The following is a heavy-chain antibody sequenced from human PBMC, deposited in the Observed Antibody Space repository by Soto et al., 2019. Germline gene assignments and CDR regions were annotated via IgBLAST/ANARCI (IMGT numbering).Heavy chain of an antibody. CDR1: GGSFSGYY. CDR2: SNHSGST. Sequence: QVQLQQWGAGLLKPSETLSLTCAVSGGSFSGYYWSWIRQPPGTGLEGIGESNHSGSTKYNPALKSRVTILVDTSQDPVSLKRSSVTGADTAGYYCAREYVSGKVFDPWGQGTLVPVSA. V-gene: IGHV4-34*01. CDR3: AREYVSGKVFDP. D-gene: IGHD3-10*01. J-gene: IGHJ5*02.